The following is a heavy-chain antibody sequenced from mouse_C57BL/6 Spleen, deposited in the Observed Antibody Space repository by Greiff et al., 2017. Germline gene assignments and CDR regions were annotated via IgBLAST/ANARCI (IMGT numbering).Heavy chain of an antibody. D-gene: IGHD1-1*01. CDR3: ARTGTTVGWYFDV. J-gene: IGHJ1*03. CDR1: GYTFTSYW. V-gene: IGHV1-50*01. Sequence: VQLQQPGAELVKPGASVKLSCKASGYTFTSYWMQWVKQRPGQGLEWIGEIDPSDSYTNYNQKFKGKATLTVDTSSSTAYMQRSSLTSEDSAVYYCARTGTTVGWYFDVWGTGTTVTVAS. CDR2: IDPSDSYT.